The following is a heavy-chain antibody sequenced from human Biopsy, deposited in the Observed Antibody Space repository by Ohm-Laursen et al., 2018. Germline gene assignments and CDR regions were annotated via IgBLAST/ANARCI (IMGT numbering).Heavy chain of an antibody. CDR3: ARGSNDFGGLYFPR. J-gene: IGHJ4*02. D-gene: IGHD4-23*01. CDR2: IYFTGYT. CDR1: GGPIDSYY. Sequence: GTLSLTCSASGGPIDSYYWSWIRQPPGKALEWIGYIYFTGYTSYNASLKSRVTISVDTSRNHFSLRLSSLTAADTAVYYCARGSNDFGGLYFPRWGPGTLLTVSS. V-gene: IGHV4-59*01.